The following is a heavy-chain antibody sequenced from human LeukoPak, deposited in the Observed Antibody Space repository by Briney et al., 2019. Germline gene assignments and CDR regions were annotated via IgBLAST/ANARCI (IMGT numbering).Heavy chain of an antibody. CDR1: GYTFTGYY. Sequence: ASVKVSCKASGYTFTGYYMHWVRQAPGQGLEWMGWINPNSGNTGYAQKFQGRVTMTRNTSISTAYMELSSLRSEDTAVYYCARTPGSSWTNNWFDPWGQGTLVTVSS. CDR3: ARTPGSSWTNNWFDP. J-gene: IGHJ5*02. CDR2: INPNSGNT. V-gene: IGHV1-8*02. D-gene: IGHD6-13*01.